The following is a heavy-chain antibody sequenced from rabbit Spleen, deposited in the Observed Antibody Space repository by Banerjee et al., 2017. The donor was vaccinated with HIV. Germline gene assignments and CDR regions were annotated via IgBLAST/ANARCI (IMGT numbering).Heavy chain of an antibody. CDR2: IESGSSGFS. D-gene: IGHD8-1*01. J-gene: IGHJ6*01. Sequence: QSLEESGGDLVKPGASLTLTCIASGVSFSGNSYICWVRQAPGKGLEWIVCIESGSSGFSYFASWAKGRFTISKTSSTTVTLQMTSLTAADTATYFCARDTGSSFSSYGMDLWGQGTLVTVS. CDR3: ARDTGSSFSSYGMDL. CDR1: GVSFSGNSY. V-gene: IGHV1S40*01.